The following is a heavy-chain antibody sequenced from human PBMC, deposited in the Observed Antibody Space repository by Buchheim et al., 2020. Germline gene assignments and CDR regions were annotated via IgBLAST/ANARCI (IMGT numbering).Heavy chain of an antibody. J-gene: IGHJ6*02. V-gene: IGHV3-21*01. D-gene: IGHD3-22*01. CDR1: GFTFSSYS. CDR3: ARLYYYDSSGYYYYYYGMDV. CDR2: ISSSSSYI. Sequence: EVQLVESGGGLVKPGGSLRLSCAAPGFTFSSYSMNWVRQAPGKGLEWVSSISSSSSYIYYADSVKGRFTISRDNAKNSLYLQMNSLRAEDTAVYYCARLYYYDSSGYYYYYYGMDVWGQGTT.